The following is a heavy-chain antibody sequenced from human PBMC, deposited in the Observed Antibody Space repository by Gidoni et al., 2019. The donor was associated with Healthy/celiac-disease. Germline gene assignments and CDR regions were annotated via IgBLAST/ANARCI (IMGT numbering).Heavy chain of an antibody. V-gene: IGHV3-23*01. CDR1: AFTFSSYA. J-gene: IGHJ4*02. Sequence: EVPLLESGGGLVQPGGSLSLSCAASAFTFSSYAMGWVRQAPGKGPEWVSAISGSGGSTYYADSVKGRFTISRDNSKNTLYLQMNSLRAEDTAVYYCAKEGVVVVAATFDYWGQGTLVTVSS. CDR2: ISGSGGST. CDR3: AKEGVVVVAATFDY. D-gene: IGHD2-15*01.